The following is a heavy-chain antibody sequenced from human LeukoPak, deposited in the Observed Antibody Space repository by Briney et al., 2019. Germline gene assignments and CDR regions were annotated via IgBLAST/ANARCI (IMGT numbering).Heavy chain of an antibody. J-gene: IGHJ4*02. CDR2: IFHRGST. D-gene: IGHD6-13*01. CDR3: ARGGSSSWRPFDF. CDR1: GDSISSSNW. V-gene: IGHV4-4*02. Sequence: PSETLSLTCAVSGDSISSSNWWNWVHQPPGKGLEWIGEIFHRGSTNYNPSLKSRVTISVDKSKTRFSLRLSSVTAADTAVYYCARGGSSSWRPFDFWGQGTPVTVSS.